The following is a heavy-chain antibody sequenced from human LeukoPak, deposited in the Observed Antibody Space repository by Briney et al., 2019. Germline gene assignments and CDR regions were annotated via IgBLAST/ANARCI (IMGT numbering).Heavy chain of an antibody. V-gene: IGHV3-33*01. J-gene: IGHJ4*02. Sequence: PGGSLRLSCAASAFTFSSYGMHWVRQAPGKGLEWVAVIWYDGSYKYYADSVKGRFTISRDNSKNTLYLQTNSLRAEDTAVYTCARDFCSGGSCYYFDYWGQGTLVTVSS. D-gene: IGHD2-15*01. CDR1: AFTFSSYG. CDR2: IWYDGSYK. CDR3: ARDFCSGGSCYYFDY.